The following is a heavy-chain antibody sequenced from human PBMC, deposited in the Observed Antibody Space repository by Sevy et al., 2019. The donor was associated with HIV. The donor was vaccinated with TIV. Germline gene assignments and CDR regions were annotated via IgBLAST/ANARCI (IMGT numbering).Heavy chain of an antibody. J-gene: IGHJ4*02. CDR1: GGTFSSYA. D-gene: IGHD3-10*01. CDR2: IIPIFGTA. Sequence: ASVKVSCKASGGTFSSYAISWVRQAPGQGLEWMGGIIPIFGTANYAQKFQGRVTITADESTSTAYMVLSSLRSEDTAVYYCARNYYGSGSYYNPARYYFDYWGQGTLVTVSS. CDR3: ARNYYGSGSYYNPARYYFDY. V-gene: IGHV1-69*13.